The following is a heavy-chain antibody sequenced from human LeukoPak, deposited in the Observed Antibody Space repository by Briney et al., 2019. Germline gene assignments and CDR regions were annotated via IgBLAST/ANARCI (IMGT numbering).Heavy chain of an antibody. CDR2: ISGSGGST. D-gene: IGHD3-22*01. CDR1: GFTFSSYA. J-gene: IGHJ4*02. CDR3: AKDFNGNYYSLWNY. V-gene: IGHV3-23*01. Sequence: GGSLRLSCAASGFTFSSYAMSWVRQAPGEGLEWVSAISGSGGSTYYADCVKGRFTISRHNSKNTLYLQMNSLRAEDTAVYYCAKDFNGNYYSLWNYWGQGTLVSVSS.